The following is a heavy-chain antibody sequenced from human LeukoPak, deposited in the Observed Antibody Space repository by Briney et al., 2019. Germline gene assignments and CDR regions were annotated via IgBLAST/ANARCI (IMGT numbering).Heavy chain of an antibody. D-gene: IGHD6-13*01. CDR2: INPNSGGT. V-gene: IGHV1-2*02. Sequence: ASVKVSCTASGYTFTSYGISWVRQAPGQGLEWMGWINPNSGGTNYAQKFQGRVTMTRDTSISTDYMELSRLRSDDTAVYYCARDLVAATGSLFGYWGQGTLVTVSS. CDR3: ARDLVAATGSLFGY. J-gene: IGHJ4*02. CDR1: GYTFTSYG.